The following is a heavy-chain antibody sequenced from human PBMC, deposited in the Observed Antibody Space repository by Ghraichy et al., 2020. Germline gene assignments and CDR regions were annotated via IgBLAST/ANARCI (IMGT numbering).Heavy chain of an antibody. CDR2: IYYSGST. CDR3: ARARGYFDY. Sequence: SETLSLTCTVSGGSISSYYWSWIRQPPGKGLEWIGYIYYSGSTNYNPSLKSRVTISVDTSKNQFSLKLSSVTAADTAVYYCARARGYFDYWGQGTLVTVSS. J-gene: IGHJ4*02. D-gene: IGHD5-24*01. CDR1: GGSISSYY. V-gene: IGHV4-59*01.